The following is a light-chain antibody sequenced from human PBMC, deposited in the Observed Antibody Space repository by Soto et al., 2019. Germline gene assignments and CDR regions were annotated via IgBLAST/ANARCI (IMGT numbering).Light chain of an antibody. V-gene: IGKV3-20*01. CDR2: GAS. CDR3: QQYGSSGT. CDR1: QSVSSSY. Sequence: EIVLTQSPGTLSLSPGERATLSCRASQSVSSSYLAWYQQKPGQAPRLLIYGASSRATGIPDRFSGSGSGTDFTLTSSRLEHEDFEVYYCQQYGSSGTFGQGTKVDIK. J-gene: IGKJ1*01.